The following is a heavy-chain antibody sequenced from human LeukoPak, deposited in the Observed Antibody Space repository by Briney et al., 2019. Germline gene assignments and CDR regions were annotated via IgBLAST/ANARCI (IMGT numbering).Heavy chain of an antibody. J-gene: IGHJ4*02. CDR1: GFTFSSYS. V-gene: IGHV3-21*01. CDR3: ARGEAYYDFWSGYYLFDY. CDR2: ISSSSSYI. Sequence: AGGSLRLSCAASGFTFSSYSMNWVRQAPGKGLEWVSSISSSSSYIYYAGSVKGRFTISRDNAKNSLYLQMNSLRAEDTAVYYGARGEAYYDFWSGYYLFDYWGQGTLVTVSS. D-gene: IGHD3-3*01.